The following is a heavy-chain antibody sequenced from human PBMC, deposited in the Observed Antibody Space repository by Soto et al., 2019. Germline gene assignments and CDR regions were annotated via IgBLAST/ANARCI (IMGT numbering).Heavy chain of an antibody. CDR2: IYYSGST. J-gene: IGHJ5*02. V-gene: IGHV4-61*01. D-gene: IGHD7-27*01. CDR3: ARHSGWFDP. Sequence: QVQLQESGPELVKPSETLSLTCTVSGDSVSSNLYYWSWIRQPPGKGLEWIAYIYYSGSTNYNPSLKSRVTISLDTSKNQFSLKLNSVTAADSAVYYCARHSGWFDPWGQGTLVTVSS. CDR1: GDSVSSNLYY.